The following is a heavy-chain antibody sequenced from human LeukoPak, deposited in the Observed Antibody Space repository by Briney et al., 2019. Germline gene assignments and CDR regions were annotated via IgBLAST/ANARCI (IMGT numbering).Heavy chain of an antibody. Sequence: KPGGSLRLSCAASGFTFSSYSMTWVRQAPGKGLEWVSSISSSSSYIYYADSVKGRFTISRDNAKNSLYLHMNSLRAEDTAVYYCARGRAAMVTNYGMDVWGQGTTVTVSS. D-gene: IGHD5-18*01. CDR3: ARGRAAMVTNYGMDV. J-gene: IGHJ6*02. CDR2: ISSSSSYI. CDR1: GFTFSSYS. V-gene: IGHV3-21*01.